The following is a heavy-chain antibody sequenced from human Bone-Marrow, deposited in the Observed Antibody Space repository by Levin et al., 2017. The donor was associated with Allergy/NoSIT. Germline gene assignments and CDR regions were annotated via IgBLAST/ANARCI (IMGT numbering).Heavy chain of an antibody. V-gene: IGHV3-7*01. J-gene: IGHJ4*02. CDR3: ARERVVLRLVEWSEDYFDP. D-gene: IGHD3-3*01. Sequence: GGSLRLSCATSGFTFSTYWMSWVRQAPGKGLEWVADIKQDGSEKYYVDSMKGRFTISRDNTKNSLYLQMNSLRAEDTAVYYCARERVVLRLVEWSEDYFDPWGPGTLVTVSS. CDR1: GFTFSTYW. CDR2: IKQDGSEK.